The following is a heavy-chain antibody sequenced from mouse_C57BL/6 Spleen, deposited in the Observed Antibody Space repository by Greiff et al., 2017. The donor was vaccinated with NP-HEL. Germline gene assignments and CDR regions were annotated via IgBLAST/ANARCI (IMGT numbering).Heavy chain of an antibody. V-gene: IGHV5-4*01. CDR2: ISDGGSYT. CDR1: GFTFSSYA. J-gene: IGHJ3*01. Sequence: EVKVVESGGGLVKPGGSLKLSCAASGFTFSSYAMSWVRQTPEKRLEWVATISDGGSYTYYPDNVKGRFTISRDNAKNNLYLQMSHLKSEDTAMYYCARDDGSRFAYWGQGTLVTVSA. CDR3: ARDDGSRFAY. D-gene: IGHD2-3*01.